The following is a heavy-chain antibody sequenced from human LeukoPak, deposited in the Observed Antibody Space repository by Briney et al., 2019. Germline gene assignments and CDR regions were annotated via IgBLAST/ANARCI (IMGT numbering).Heavy chain of an antibody. J-gene: IGHJ4*02. CDR1: GGSISSSSYY. D-gene: IGHD6-19*01. Sequence: SETLSLTCTVSGGSISSSSYYWGWIRQPPGKGLEWIGSIYYSGSTYDSSSLKSRVSTSLDTSKNQFSLKLSSVTAADTAIYYCARTLAGKLVFDYWGQGTLVTVSS. CDR3: ARTLAGKLVFDY. CDR2: IYYSGST. V-gene: IGHV4-39*07.